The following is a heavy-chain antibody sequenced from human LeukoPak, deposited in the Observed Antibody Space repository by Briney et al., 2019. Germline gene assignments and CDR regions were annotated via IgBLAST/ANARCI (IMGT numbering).Heavy chain of an antibody. CDR1: GFTFSTYW. Sequence: PGGSLRLSCAASGFTFSTYWMTWVRQAPGKGLEWVANINQHGSESYYVDSVKGRFIISRDNAKNSLYLHMSSLRGDYMAVYYCARGGLFRYGGTSGDYWGQGTLVTVSS. CDR2: INQHGSES. V-gene: IGHV3-7*01. CDR3: ARGGLFRYGGTSGDY. J-gene: IGHJ4*02. D-gene: IGHD4/OR15-4a*01.